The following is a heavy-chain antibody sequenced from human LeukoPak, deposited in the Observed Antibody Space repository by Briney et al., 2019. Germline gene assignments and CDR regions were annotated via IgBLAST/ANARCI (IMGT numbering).Heavy chain of an antibody. V-gene: IGHV5-51*01. J-gene: IGHJ4*02. D-gene: IGHD4-17*01. Sequence: GESLKISCNGSGYSFTSYWIGWVRQMPGKGLEWMGIIYPGDSDTRYSPSFQGQVTISADKSISTAYLQWSSLKASDTAMYYCARLGGLTVTTNYFDYWGQGTLVTVSS. CDR3: ARLGGLTVTTNYFDY. CDR2: IYPGDSDT. CDR1: GYSFTSYW.